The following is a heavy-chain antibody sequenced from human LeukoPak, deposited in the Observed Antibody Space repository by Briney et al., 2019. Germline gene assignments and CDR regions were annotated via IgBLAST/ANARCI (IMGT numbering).Heavy chain of an antibody. CDR1: GGTFTSYA. CDR3: ARAGWPVDTAMAYFDY. V-gene: IGHV1-69*06. D-gene: IGHD5-18*01. Sequence: SVKVSSKGSGGTFTSYAISWGRHAPGQGGEWRGGILPILSTANYEQNLQGRVTITADNSTTTAYMELSSLRSEDTAVYYCARAGWPVDTAMAYFDYWGQGTLVTVSS. CDR2: ILPILSTA. J-gene: IGHJ4*02.